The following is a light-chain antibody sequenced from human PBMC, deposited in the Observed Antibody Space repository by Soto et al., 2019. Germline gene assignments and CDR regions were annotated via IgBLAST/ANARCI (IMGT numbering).Light chain of an antibody. V-gene: IGLV2-8*01. CDR2: DVT. J-gene: IGLJ2*01. CDR1: SGDVGSYNY. Sequence: QSVLTQPPSASGSPGQSVTISCTGTSGDVGSYNYVSWYQRLPGRAPKLVIYDVTKRPSGVPHRFSGSKSGNTASLTVSGLQAEDEADYYCSSYAGNNNVVFGGGTKLTVL. CDR3: SSYAGNNNVV.